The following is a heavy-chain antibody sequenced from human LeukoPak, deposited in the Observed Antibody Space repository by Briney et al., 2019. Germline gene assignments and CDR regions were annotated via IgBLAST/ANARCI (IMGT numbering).Heavy chain of an antibody. J-gene: IGHJ6*03. CDR2: INHSGST. Sequence: SETLSLTCAVYGGSFSGYYWSWIRQPPGKGLEWIGEINHSGSTNYNPSLKSRVTISVDTSKNQFSLKLSSVTAADTAVYYCARAPYSSSWGGYYYYYMDVWGKGTTVTISS. D-gene: IGHD6-13*01. CDR3: ARAPYSSSWGGYYYYYMDV. V-gene: IGHV4-34*01. CDR1: GGSFSGYY.